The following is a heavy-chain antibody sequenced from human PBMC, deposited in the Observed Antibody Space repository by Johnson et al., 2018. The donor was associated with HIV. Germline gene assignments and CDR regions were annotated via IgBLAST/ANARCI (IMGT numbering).Heavy chain of an antibody. V-gene: IGHV3-9*01. J-gene: IGHJ3*02. D-gene: IGHD3-16*02. CDR3: ARWLQITFGGVIAPPDVFDI. CDR2: ISWNSGSI. Sequence: VQLVESGGGLVQPGRSLRLSCAASGFTFDDYAMHWVRQAPGKGLEWVSGISWNSGSIGYADSVKGRFTISRDNAKNSLYLQMNSLRAEDTALYYCARWLQITFGGVIAPPDVFDIWGQGTMVTVSS. CDR1: GFTFDDYA.